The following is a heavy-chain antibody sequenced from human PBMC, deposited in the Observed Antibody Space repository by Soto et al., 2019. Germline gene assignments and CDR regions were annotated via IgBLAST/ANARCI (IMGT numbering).Heavy chain of an antibody. Sequence: GGPRTRTWAAPGSPFIRTRMSGVRRAPGKGRVWVANIKQDGSEKYYVVSVKGRFTITTDNAKNSLYLQMNSLRAEDTAVYYCATSHPGGEPLLLWFGELLAANGAFDIGAQGTMVTV. V-gene: IGHV3-7*01. CDR3: ATSHPGGEPLLLWFGELLAANGAFDI. J-gene: IGHJ3*02. CDR1: GSPFIRTR. D-gene: IGHD3-10*01. CDR2: IKQDGSEK.